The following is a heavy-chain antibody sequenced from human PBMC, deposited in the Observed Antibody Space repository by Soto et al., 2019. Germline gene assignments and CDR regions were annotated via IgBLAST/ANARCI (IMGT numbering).Heavy chain of an antibody. CDR3: ARSDVEYYYYYGMDV. CDR1: GGTFSSYS. V-gene: IGHV1-69*13. Sequence: SFKVSFDASGGTFSSYSIVWVRQAPVQGLEWMGGIIPIFGTANYAQKFQGRVTITADESTSTAYMELSSLRSEDTAVYYCARSDVEYYYYYGMDVWGQGTTVTVSS. CDR2: IIPIFGTA. J-gene: IGHJ6*02.